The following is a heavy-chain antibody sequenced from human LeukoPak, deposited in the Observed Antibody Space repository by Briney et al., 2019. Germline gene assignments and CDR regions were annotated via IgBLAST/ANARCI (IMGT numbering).Heavy chain of an antibody. J-gene: IGHJ6*03. CDR3: AKVHQFSYCINGICFFMDV. V-gene: IGHV3-30*18. CDR2: ISYDGSNK. CDR1: GFTFSSYG. Sequence: PGGSLRLSCAASGFTFSSYGMHWVRQAPGKGLEWVAVISYDGSNKYYADSVKGRFTISRDNSKNTLYLQMNSLRAEDTAVYYCAKVHQFSYCINGICFFMDVWGKGTTVTVSS. D-gene: IGHD2-8*01.